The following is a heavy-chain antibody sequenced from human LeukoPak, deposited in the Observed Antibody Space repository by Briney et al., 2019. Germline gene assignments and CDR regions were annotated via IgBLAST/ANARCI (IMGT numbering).Heavy chain of an antibody. D-gene: IGHD6-19*01. CDR1: GGSISSYY. CDR3: ASSIAVQRGFDY. Sequence: PSETLSLTCTVSGGSISSYYWSWIRQPPGKGLEWIGYIYYSGSTNYNPSLKSRVTISVDTSKNQFSLKLSSVTAADTAVYYCASSIAVQRGFDYWGQGTLVTVSS. V-gene: IGHV4-59*01. CDR2: IYYSGST. J-gene: IGHJ4*02.